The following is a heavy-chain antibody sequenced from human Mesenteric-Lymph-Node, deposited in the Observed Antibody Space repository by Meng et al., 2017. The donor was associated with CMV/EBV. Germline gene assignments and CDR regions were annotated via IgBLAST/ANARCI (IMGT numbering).Heavy chain of an antibody. J-gene: IGHJ4*02. CDR1: GLSLSTSGVG. D-gene: IGHD6-13*01. Sequence: CTFSGLSLSTSGVGVGWIRQPPGKALEWLALIYWDEDKRYSPSLKSRLTITKDTSKNQVVLTMTNMYPVDTATYYCAHAKSSWSAFDYWGQGTLVTVSS. V-gene: IGHV2-5*02. CDR2: IYWDEDK. CDR3: AHAKSSWSAFDY.